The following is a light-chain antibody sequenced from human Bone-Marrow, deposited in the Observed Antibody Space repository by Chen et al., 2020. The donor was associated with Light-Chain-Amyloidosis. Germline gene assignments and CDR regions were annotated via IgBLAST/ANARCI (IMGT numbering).Light chain of an antibody. CDR1: SSDVGGDNH. CDR2: EDT. J-gene: IGLJ1*01. CDR3: SSYTITNTLV. V-gene: IGLV2-14*01. Sequence: SALTQPASASGSPVQSITIFCTGTSSDVGGDNHVSWYQQHPDKAPKLMIYEDTNRPSWVPDRFSGSKSDNTASLTISGLQTEDKADYFCSSYTITNTLVFGSGTRVTVL.